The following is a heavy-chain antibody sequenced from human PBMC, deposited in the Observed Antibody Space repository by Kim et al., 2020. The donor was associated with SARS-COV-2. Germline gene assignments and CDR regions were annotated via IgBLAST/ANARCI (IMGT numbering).Heavy chain of an antibody. V-gene: IGHV4-31*02. Sequence: SLKSRVTISVAMSKNQCSLKLSSVTAADTAVYYCARYYYDSSGYSNYFDYWGQGTLVTVSS. CDR3: ARYYYDSSGYSNYFDY. D-gene: IGHD3-22*01. J-gene: IGHJ4*02.